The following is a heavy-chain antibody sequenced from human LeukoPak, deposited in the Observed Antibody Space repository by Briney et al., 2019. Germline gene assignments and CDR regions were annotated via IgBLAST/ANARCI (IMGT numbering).Heavy chain of an antibody. CDR1: GFTFSSYS. Sequence: GGSLRLSCAASGFTFSSYSMNWVRQAPGKGLEWVSSISSSSSYIYCADSVKGRFTISRDNAKNSLYLQMNSLRAEDTAVFHCARHWNWGWDFWGQGTLVIVSS. CDR2: ISSSSSYI. J-gene: IGHJ4*02. D-gene: IGHD7-27*01. V-gene: IGHV3-21*01. CDR3: ARHWNWGWDF.